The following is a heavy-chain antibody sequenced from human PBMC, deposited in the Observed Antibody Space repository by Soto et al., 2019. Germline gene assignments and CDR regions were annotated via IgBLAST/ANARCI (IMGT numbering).Heavy chain of an antibody. D-gene: IGHD2-8*01. CDR3: ARVPTGKYGVWNY. J-gene: IGHJ4*02. Sequence: EEQLVESGGGLVQPGGSLRLSCAASGFTFSSYWMHWVRQAPGKGLVWVSRINPGGSITAYADSVKGRFTISRDNAKNTLYLQMNSLRGGDTDVYYCARVPTGKYGVWNYWGQGALVTVSS. CDR2: INPGGSIT. V-gene: IGHV3-74*01. CDR1: GFTFSSYW.